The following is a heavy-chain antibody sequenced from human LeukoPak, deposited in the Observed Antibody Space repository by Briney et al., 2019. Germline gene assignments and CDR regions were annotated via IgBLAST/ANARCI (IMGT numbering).Heavy chain of an antibody. CDR2: ISGSGGST. Sequence: GGSLRLSCAASGFIFSSYAMSWVRQAPGKGLEWVSAISGSGGSTYYADSVKGRFTISRDNSKNTLYLQMNSLRAEDTAVYFCARRRYNWNAIDYWGQGTLVTVSS. CDR1: GFIFSSYA. V-gene: IGHV3-23*01. CDR3: ARRRYNWNAIDY. J-gene: IGHJ4*02. D-gene: IGHD1-20*01.